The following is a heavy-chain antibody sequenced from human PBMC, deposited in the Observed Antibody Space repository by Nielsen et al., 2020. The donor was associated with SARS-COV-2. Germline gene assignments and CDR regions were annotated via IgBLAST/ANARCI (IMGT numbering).Heavy chain of an antibody. CDR2: IPYDGSNK. CDR1: GFTFSSYA. D-gene: IGHD1-26*01. J-gene: IGHJ4*02. CDR3: AREWELTPGYYFDY. Sequence: GGSLRLSCAASGFTFSSYAMHWVRQAPGKGLEWVAVIPYDGSNKYYADSVKGRFTISRDNAKNSMSLQMNSLRVEDTAVYYCAREWELTPGYYFDYWGQGTLATVSS. V-gene: IGHV3-30-3*01.